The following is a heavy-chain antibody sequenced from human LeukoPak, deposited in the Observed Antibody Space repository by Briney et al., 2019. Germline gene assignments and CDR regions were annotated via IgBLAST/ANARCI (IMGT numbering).Heavy chain of an antibody. CDR2: INPNSGGT. CDR3: AREGCSSTSCYIIGDDNWSDP. CDR1: GYTFTGYY. J-gene: IGHJ5*02. Sequence: ASVKVSCKASGYTFTGYYMHWVRQAPGQGLEWMGWINPNSGGTNYAQKFQGRVTMTRDTSISTAYMELSRLRSGDTAVYYCAREGCSSTSCYIIGDDNWSDPWGQGTLVTVSS. D-gene: IGHD2-2*01. V-gene: IGHV1-2*02.